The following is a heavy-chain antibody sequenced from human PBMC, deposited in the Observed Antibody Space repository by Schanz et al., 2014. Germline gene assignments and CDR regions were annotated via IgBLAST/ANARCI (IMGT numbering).Heavy chain of an antibody. CDR2: VSSDGNND. CDR3: ARDHTTESYYSAGPPIDY. V-gene: IGHV3-30*03. CDR1: GFTFSTHA. D-gene: IGHD1-26*01. Sequence: VQLVESGGGVVQPGRSLRLSCAASGFTFSTHAMHWVRQAPGKGLEWVALVSSDGNNDYYTDSVKGRFTISRDNSKNTLYLQMSSLTTEDTAVYYCARDHTTESYYSAGPPIDYWGQGTLLTVSS. J-gene: IGHJ4*02.